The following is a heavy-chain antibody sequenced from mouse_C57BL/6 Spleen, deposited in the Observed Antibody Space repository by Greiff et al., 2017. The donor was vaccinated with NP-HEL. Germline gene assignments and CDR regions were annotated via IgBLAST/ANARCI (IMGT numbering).Heavy chain of an antibody. Sequence: VQVVESGPELVKPGASVKISCKASGYAFSSSWMNWVKQRPGKGLEWIGRIYPGDGDTNYNGKFKGKATLTADKSSSTAYMQLSSLTSEDSAVYFCARSPAGFYAMDYWGQGTSVTVSS. CDR3: ARSPAGFYAMDY. CDR1: GYAFSSSW. V-gene: IGHV1-82*01. CDR2: IYPGDGDT. J-gene: IGHJ4*01. D-gene: IGHD2-2*01.